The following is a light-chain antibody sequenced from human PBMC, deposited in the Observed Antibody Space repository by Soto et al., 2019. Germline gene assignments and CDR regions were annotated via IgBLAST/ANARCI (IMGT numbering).Light chain of an antibody. Sequence: DIQMTQSPSTLSASVGDRVTITCRASQSLNNWLAWYQQKPGKAPKLLIYKASSLESGVPSRFSGSGSGTEVTLTISSLQPDDFATYYCQQFNRYVWTFGQGTRVEIK. CDR1: QSLNNW. CDR2: KAS. CDR3: QQFNRYVWT. J-gene: IGKJ1*01. V-gene: IGKV1-5*03.